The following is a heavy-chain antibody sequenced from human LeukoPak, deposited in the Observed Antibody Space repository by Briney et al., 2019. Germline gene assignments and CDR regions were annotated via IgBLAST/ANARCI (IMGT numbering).Heavy chain of an antibody. V-gene: IGHV1-69*04. D-gene: IGHD4-11*01. Sequence: ASVKVSCKASGGTFSSYAISWVRQAPGQGLEWMGRIIPILGIANYAQKFQGRVTITADKSTSTAYMELSSLRSEDTAVYYCARAGGTAVTTYAFDIWGQGTMVTVSS. CDR1: GGTFSSYA. CDR3: ARAGGTAVTTYAFDI. J-gene: IGHJ3*02. CDR2: IIPILGIA.